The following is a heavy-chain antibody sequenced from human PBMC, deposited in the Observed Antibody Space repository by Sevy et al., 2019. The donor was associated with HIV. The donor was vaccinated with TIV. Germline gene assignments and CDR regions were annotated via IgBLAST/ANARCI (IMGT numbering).Heavy chain of an antibody. J-gene: IGHJ4*02. CDR3: ARHPSVYGDSLVFDS. Sequence: SETLSLTCTVSGGSLNSYFWSWIRQPPGKGLEWVGYIYYSGPTNYSPSLKSRVTMSVDTSKRQCALRLNSVTSADTAVYYCARHPSVYGDSLVFDSWGQGALVTVSS. V-gene: IGHV4-59*08. CDR1: GGSLNSYF. D-gene: IGHD4-17*01. CDR2: IYYSGPT.